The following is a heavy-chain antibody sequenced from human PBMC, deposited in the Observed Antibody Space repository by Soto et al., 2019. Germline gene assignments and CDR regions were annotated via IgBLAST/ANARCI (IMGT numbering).Heavy chain of an antibody. D-gene: IGHD3-9*01. J-gene: IGHJ4*02. CDR2: INPNGESP. CDR3: VILGAVLRYFDWLSALSLDY. Sequence: ASVKVSCKASGYTLTSYYMHWVRQTPGQGLEWMGIINPNGESPSSAQKVHGRVTMTRDTSTSTVYMELSSLRSEDAAVYYCVILGAVLRYFDWLSALSLDYWGQGTLVTVSS. CDR1: GYTLTSYY. V-gene: IGHV1-46*01.